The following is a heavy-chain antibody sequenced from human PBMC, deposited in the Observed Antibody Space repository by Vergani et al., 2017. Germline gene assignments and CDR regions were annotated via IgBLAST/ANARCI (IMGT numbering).Heavy chain of an antibody. J-gene: IGHJ3*02. CDR3: ARHFFEVGTTTNPAFDI. V-gene: IGHV4-31*03. D-gene: IGHD1-26*01. CDR1: GGSVSSGGYY. CDR2: IYYSGST. Sequence: QVRLQESGPGLVKPSQTLSLTCTVSGGSVSSGGYYCSWIRQHPGKGLEWIGYIYYSGSTYYNPSLKSRVTISLDTSKNQFSLKLSSVTAADTAVYYCARHFFEVGTTTNPAFDIWGQGTMVTVSS.